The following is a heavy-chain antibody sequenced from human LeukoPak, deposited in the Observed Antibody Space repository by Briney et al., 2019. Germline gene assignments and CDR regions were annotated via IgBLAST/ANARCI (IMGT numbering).Heavy chain of an antibody. D-gene: IGHD3-22*01. Sequence: SETLSLTCTVSGGSISSYYWSWIRQPAGKGLEWIGRIYTSGSTNYNPSLKSRVTMSVDTSKNQFSLKLSSVTAADTAVYYCARHGPRDEYYYDSSGSYAFDIWGQGTMVTVSS. CDR2: IYTSGST. V-gene: IGHV4-4*07. CDR1: GGSISSYY. J-gene: IGHJ3*02. CDR3: ARHGPRDEYYYDSSGSYAFDI.